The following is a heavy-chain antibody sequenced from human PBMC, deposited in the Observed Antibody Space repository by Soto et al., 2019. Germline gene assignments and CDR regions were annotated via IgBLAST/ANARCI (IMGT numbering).Heavy chain of an antibody. CDR3: ARHNYGSGSTYFDY. CDR2: IYYSGST. Sequence: QVQLQESGPGRVKPSETLYLTCTVSGGSIITYYWSWIRQPPGKGLEWIGYIYYSGSTNYNPSLKSRVTISADTSKNQFSLKLNSMTAADTAVYYCARHNYGSGSTYFDYWGQGTLVTVSS. V-gene: IGHV4-59*08. D-gene: IGHD3-10*01. J-gene: IGHJ4*02. CDR1: GGSIITYY.